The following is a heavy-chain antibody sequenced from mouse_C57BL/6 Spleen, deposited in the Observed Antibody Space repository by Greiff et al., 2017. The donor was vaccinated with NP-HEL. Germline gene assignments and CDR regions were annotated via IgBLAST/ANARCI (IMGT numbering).Heavy chain of an antibody. D-gene: IGHD3-2*02. Sequence: DVQLQESGPGLVKPSQSLSLTCSVTGYSITSGYYWNWIRQFPGNKLEWMSYISYDGSNNYNPSLKNRISITRDTSKNQFFLKLNSVTTEDTATYYCAREGGTAQAPFDYWGQGTTLTVSS. CDR3: AREGGTAQAPFDY. CDR1: GYSITSGYY. CDR2: ISYDGSN. V-gene: IGHV3-6*01. J-gene: IGHJ2*01.